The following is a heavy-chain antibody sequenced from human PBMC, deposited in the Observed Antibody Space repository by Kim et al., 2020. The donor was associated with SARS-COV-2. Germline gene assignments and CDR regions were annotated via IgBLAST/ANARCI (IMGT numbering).Heavy chain of an antibody. CDR3: ARDPPYGSHYGMDV. V-gene: IGHV3-53*01. D-gene: IGHD3-10*01. CDR2: IYSGGST. Sequence: GGSLRLSCAASGFTVSSNYMSWVRQAPGKGLEWVSVIYSGGSTYYADSVKGRFTISRDNSKNTLYLQMNSLRAEDTAVYYCARDPPYGSHYGMDVWGQGTTVTVSS. CDR1: GFTVSSNY. J-gene: IGHJ6*02.